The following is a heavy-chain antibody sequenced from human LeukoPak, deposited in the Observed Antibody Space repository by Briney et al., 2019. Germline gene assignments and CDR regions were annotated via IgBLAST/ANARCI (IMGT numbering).Heavy chain of an antibody. Sequence: GGSLRLSCAASGFTFSSYEMNWVRQAPGKGLEWVSYISSSGSTIYYADSVKGRFTISRDNSENTLYLQMNSLRAEDTAVYYCAILTVTTAYWGQGTLVTVSS. D-gene: IGHD4-17*01. CDR2: ISSSGSTI. V-gene: IGHV3-48*03. J-gene: IGHJ4*02. CDR1: GFTFSSYE. CDR3: AILTVTTAY.